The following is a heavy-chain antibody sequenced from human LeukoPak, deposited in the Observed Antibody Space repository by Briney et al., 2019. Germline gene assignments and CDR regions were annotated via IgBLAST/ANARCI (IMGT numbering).Heavy chain of an antibody. Sequence: PSETLSLTCTVSGGSISSYYWSWIRQPPGKGLEWIGYIYYSGSTNHNPSLKSRVTISVDTSKNQFSLKLSSVTAADTAVYYCARAPIHDYWGQGTLVTVSS. CDR3: ARAPIHDY. D-gene: IGHD3-3*01. CDR2: IYYSGST. V-gene: IGHV4-59*01. CDR1: GGSISSYY. J-gene: IGHJ4*02.